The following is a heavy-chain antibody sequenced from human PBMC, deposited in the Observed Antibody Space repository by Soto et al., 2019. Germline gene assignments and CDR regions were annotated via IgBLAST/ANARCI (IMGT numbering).Heavy chain of an antibody. V-gene: IGHV3-23*01. CDR3: AKDPRILDDGTSWVPTFEY. CDR2: VSGGGGDT. CDR1: GFTFSSYA. D-gene: IGHD6-6*01. Sequence: PGGSLRLSCAASGFTFSSYAMSWVRQAPGKGLEWVSVVSGGGGDTYYADSVKGRFTISRGNSKNTLYLQMDSLRAEDTAVYYCAKDPRILDDGTSWVPTFEYWGQGTQVTVSS. J-gene: IGHJ4*02.